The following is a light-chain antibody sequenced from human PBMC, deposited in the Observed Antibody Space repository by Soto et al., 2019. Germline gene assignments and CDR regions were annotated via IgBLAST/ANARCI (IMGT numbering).Light chain of an antibody. J-gene: IGKJ4*01. Sequence: EIVMTQSPDTLSVSPGERATLSCRASQSIRGNLAWYQQKPGQAPRLLIYDASTGATGIPDRFSASGSGTEFTLTISSLQSEDFAVYYCQQYNKWPLSFGGGTKVDIK. CDR1: QSIRGN. V-gene: IGKV3-15*01. CDR2: DAS. CDR3: QQYNKWPLS.